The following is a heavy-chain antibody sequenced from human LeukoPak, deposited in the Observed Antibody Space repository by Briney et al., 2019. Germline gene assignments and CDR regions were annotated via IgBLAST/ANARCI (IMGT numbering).Heavy chain of an antibody. CDR3: ARASRGIAVAGTGTNYKYYYYYYMDV. CDR2: IKQDGSDK. Sequence: GGSLRLSCAASGFNFSSYWMSWVRQAPGKGLEWVANIKQDGSDKYYVDSVKGRFTISRENAKNSLYLQMNSLRAEDTAVYYCARASRGIAVAGTGTNYKYYYYYYMDVWGKGTTVTVSS. CDR1: GFNFSSYW. D-gene: IGHD6-19*01. V-gene: IGHV3-7*01. J-gene: IGHJ6*03.